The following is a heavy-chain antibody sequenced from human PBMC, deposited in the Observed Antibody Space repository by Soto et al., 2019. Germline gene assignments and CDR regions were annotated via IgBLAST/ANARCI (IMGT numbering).Heavy chain of an antibody. J-gene: IGHJ3*02. CDR3: ARDRRSGYDKADAFDI. Sequence: GGSLRLSCAASGFTFSSYSMNWVRQAPGKGLEWVSSISSSSSYIYYADSVKGRFTISRDNAKNSLYLQMNSLIAEDTAVYYCARDRRSGYDKADAFDIWGQGTMVTVSS. D-gene: IGHD5-12*01. V-gene: IGHV3-21*01. CDR1: GFTFSSYS. CDR2: ISSSSSYI.